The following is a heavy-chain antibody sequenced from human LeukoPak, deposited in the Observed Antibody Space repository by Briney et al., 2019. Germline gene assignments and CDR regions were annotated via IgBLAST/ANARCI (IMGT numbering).Heavy chain of an antibody. CDR2: IKEDGSSQ. J-gene: IGHJ4*02. Sequence: SGGSLRLSCVASGFTFSHSWMTWVRQAPGKGLEWVGHIKEDGSSQNYADSVKGRFTISGDNAKSSLHLQMNGLRAEDTAMYYCVKDSGWFHFDSWGQGTLVTVSS. CDR1: GFTFSHSW. D-gene: IGHD6-19*01. V-gene: IGHV3-7*03. CDR3: VKDSGWFHFDS.